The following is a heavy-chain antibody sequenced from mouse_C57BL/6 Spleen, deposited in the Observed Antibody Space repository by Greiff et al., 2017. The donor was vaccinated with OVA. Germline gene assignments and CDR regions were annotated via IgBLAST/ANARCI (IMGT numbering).Heavy chain of an antibody. D-gene: IGHD2-4*01. V-gene: IGHV1-64*01. CDR1: GYTFTSYW. CDR2: IHPNSGST. J-gene: IGHJ3*01. CDR3: ASFYDYDQAWCAY. Sequence: QVQLQQPGAELVKPGASVKLSCKASGYTFTSYWMRWVKQRPGQGLEWIGMIHPNSGSTNYNEKFKSKATLTVDKSSSTAYMQLSSLTSEDSAVYYCASFYDYDQAWCAYWGQGTLVTVSA.